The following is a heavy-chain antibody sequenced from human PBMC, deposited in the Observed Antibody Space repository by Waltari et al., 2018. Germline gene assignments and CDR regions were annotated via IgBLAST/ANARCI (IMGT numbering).Heavy chain of an antibody. CDR3: ARLWDSNVGYLTRPMDV. CDR2: INPYTGVT. V-gene: IGHV1-2*06. Sequence: QVQLVQSGSEVKKAGASVKVSCKASGYTFIGYYIYWVRQAPGQGLEWVGRINPYTGVTDYAQRFQDRVTVSRDTSISPAYMDMRRLRSDDTAVYFCARLWDSNVGYLTRPMDVWGQGTTVTVS. J-gene: IGHJ6*02. D-gene: IGHD3-16*01. CDR1: GYTFIGYY.